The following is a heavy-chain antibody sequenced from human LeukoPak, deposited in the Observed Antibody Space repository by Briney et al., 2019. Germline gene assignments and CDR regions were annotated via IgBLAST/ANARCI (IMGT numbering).Heavy chain of an antibody. CDR2: INPNSGCT. Sequence: ASVKVSCKASGYTFTGYYMHWVRQAPGQGLEWMGWINPNSGCTNYAQKFQGRVTMTRDTSISTAYMELSRLRSDDTAVYYCARDPRVLLWCGRPGRSGWFDRWLEATLVSVSS. CDR1: GYTFTGYY. V-gene: IGHV1-2*02. J-gene: IGHJ5*02. CDR3: ARDPRVLLWCGRPGRSGWFDR. D-gene: IGHD3-10*01.